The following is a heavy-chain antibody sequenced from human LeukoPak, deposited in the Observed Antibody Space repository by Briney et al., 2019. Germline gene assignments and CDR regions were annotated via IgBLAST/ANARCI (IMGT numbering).Heavy chain of an antibody. V-gene: IGHV3-53*01. J-gene: IGHJ4*02. D-gene: IGHD6-19*01. CDR3: ARAVAGLYFDY. Sequence: GGSLRLSCAVSGFIVSRNDMTWVRQAPGKGLEWVSLLYSDGKTFYADSVKGRFTISRDNSENTLNLQLNSLRADDTAVYYCARAVAGLYFDYWGQGALVTVPS. CDR2: LYSDGKT. CDR1: GFIVSRND.